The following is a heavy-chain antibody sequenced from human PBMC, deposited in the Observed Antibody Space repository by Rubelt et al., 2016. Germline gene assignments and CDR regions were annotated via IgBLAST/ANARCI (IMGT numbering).Heavy chain of an antibody. CDR1: GYTFTSYG. V-gene: IGHV1-18*01. Sequence: QVQLVQSGAEVKKPGASVKVSCKASGYTFTSYGISWVRQAPGQGLEWMGWISAYNGNTNYAPKLLGRVTITTGTSTSTAYMELRSLSSDYTAVYYCARYSSSSLFAYWGQGNLVTVA. D-gene: IGHD6-6*01. J-gene: IGHJ4*02. CDR2: ISAYNGNT. CDR3: ARYSSSSLFAY.